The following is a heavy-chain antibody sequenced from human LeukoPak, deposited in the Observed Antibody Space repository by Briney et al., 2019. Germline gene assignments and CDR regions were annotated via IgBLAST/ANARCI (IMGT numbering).Heavy chain of an antibody. CDR1: GGSISSYY. D-gene: IGHD6-13*01. CDR3: ARDWRIAAAGDYYYYGMDV. V-gene: IGHV4-59*01. CDR2: IYYSGST. J-gene: IGHJ6*04. Sequence: SETLSLTCTVSGGSISSYYWSWIRQPPGKRLEWIGYIYYSGSTNYNPSLKSRVTISVDTSKNQFSLKLSSVTAADTAVYYCARDWRIAAAGDYYYYGMDVWGKGTTVTVSS.